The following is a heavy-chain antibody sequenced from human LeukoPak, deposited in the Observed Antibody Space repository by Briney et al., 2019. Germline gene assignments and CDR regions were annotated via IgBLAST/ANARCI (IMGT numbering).Heavy chain of an antibody. CDR2: MYHSGST. D-gene: IGHD2-15*01. Sequence: PSETLSLTRTVSGDSITSHYYWGWIRQPPGKGLEWIGTMYHSGSTYYNPSLRSRVTISVDTSKNQFSLKLSSVTAADTAVYYCARSPTRRFVVVVAAKHRGYFDYWGQGTLVTVSS. CDR1: GDSITSHYY. V-gene: IGHV4-38-2*02. J-gene: IGHJ4*02. CDR3: ARSPTRRFVVVVAAKHRGYFDY.